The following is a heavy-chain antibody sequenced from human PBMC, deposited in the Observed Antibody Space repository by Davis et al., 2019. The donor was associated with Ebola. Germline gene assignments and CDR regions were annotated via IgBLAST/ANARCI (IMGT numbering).Heavy chain of an antibody. V-gene: IGHV1-18*01. CDR3: ARDKGGVVAATNYYYYGMDV. CDR2: ISAYNGNT. Sequence: AASVKVSCKASGYTFTSYGISWVRQAPGQGLEWMGWISAYNGNTNYAQKFQGWVTMTRDTSISTAYMELSRLRSDDTAVYYCARDKGGVVAATNYYYYGMDVWGQGTTVTVSS. J-gene: IGHJ6*02. D-gene: IGHD2-15*01. CDR1: GYTFTSYG.